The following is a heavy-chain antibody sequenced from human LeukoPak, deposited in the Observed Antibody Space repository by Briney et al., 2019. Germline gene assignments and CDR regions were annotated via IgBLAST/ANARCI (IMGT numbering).Heavy chain of an antibody. Sequence: GASVKVSRKASGYTFTGYYMHWVRQAPGQGLEWMGWINPNSGGTNYAQKFQGRVTMTRDTSISTAYMELSRLRSDDTAVYYCAREDIVATLTFDYWGQGTLVTVSS. D-gene: IGHD5-12*01. CDR1: GYTFTGYY. J-gene: IGHJ4*02. CDR3: AREDIVATLTFDY. V-gene: IGHV1-2*02. CDR2: INPNSGGT.